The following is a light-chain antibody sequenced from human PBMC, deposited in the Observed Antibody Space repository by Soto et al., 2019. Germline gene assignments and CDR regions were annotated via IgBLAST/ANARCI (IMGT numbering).Light chain of an antibody. CDR3: SSYTSSSTLAV. CDR1: SSDVGGYNY. V-gene: IGLV2-14*01. CDR2: DVS. Sequence: LTQPASVSGSPGQSITISCTGTSSDVGGYNYVSWYQQHPGKAPKLMICDVSNRPSGVSNRFSGSKSGNTASLTISGLQAEDEADYYCSSYTSSSTLAVFGTGTKVTVL. J-gene: IGLJ1*01.